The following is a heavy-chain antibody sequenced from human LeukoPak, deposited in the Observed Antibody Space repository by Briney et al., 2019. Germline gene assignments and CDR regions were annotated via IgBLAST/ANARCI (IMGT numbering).Heavy chain of an antibody. CDR2: IYPADFDT. Sequence: APLKISCKGSGYRFTSYYIGWVRKMPGKGLEWMGIIYPADFDTRFNPSFQGQVTISADKSTTTAYLQWSSLKASDTARYYGARRMFGGSGRTCFFDYWGQGTLVTVSS. J-gene: IGHJ4*01. V-gene: IGHV5-51*01. CDR3: ARRMFGGSGRTCFFDY. CDR1: GYRFTSYY. D-gene: IGHD3-10*01.